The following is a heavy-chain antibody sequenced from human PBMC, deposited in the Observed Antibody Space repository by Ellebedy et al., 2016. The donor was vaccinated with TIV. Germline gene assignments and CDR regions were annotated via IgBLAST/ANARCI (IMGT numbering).Heavy chain of an antibody. D-gene: IGHD7-27*01. CDR3: AKPANWEEVTDY. Sequence: GGSLRLSXAASGFTFDDYTMHWVRQAPGKGLEWVSLISWDGGSTYYADSVKGRFTISRDNSKNSLYLQMNSLRTEDTALYYCAKPANWEEVTDYWGQGTLVIVSS. J-gene: IGHJ4*02. CDR2: ISWDGGST. V-gene: IGHV3-43*01. CDR1: GFTFDDYT.